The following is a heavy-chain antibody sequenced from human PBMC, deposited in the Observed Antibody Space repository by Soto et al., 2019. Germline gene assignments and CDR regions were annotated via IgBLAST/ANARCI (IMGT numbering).Heavy chain of an antibody. CDR3: ARDQISGIQLWSGMVH. D-gene: IGHD5-18*01. V-gene: IGHV1-46*01. Sequence: GASVKVSCKASGYTFTSYYMHWVRQAPGQGLEWMGLINPSGGSTSYAQKFQGRVTMTRDTSTSTVYMELSSLRSEDTAVFYCARDQISGIQLWSGMVHWGQGTLVTVSS. CDR1: GYTFTSYY. CDR2: INPSGGST. J-gene: IGHJ4*02.